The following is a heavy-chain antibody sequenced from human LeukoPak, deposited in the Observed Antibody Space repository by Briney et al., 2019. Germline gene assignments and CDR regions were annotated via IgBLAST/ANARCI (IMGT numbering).Heavy chain of an antibody. CDR2: ISGGGSA. CDR1: GFSFSIYT. D-gene: IGHD3-10*01. V-gene: IGHV3-23*01. Sequence: PGGSLRLSCAASGFSFSIYTMTWVRQAPGMGLQWVSVISGGGSAYYADSVKGRFTVSRDNSRNAVYLQMNSLRVEDTAVYYCVKDRYSGSGSYPDAFDFWGQGTVVTVSS. J-gene: IGHJ3*01. CDR3: VKDRYSGSGSYPDAFDF.